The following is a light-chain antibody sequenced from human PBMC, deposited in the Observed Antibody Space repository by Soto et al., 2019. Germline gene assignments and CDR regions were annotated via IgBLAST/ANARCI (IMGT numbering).Light chain of an antibody. J-gene: IGLJ3*02. CDR2: EVS. CDR1: SSDVGAYNY. V-gene: IGLV2-14*01. CDR3: SSYTGSSTRV. Sequence: QSVLTQPASVSGSPGQSITISCTGSSSDVGAYNYVSWYQQYPGKAPKLLIFEVSNRPSGVSNRFSGSKSGNTASLTISGLQTEDEADYYCSSYTGSSTRVCGGGTQLTVL.